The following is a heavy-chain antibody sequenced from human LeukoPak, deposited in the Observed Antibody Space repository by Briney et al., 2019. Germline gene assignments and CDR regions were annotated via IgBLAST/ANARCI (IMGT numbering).Heavy chain of an antibody. CDR3: AKDPTTIISWFDP. CDR1: GFTFSSYW. Sequence: GGSLRLSCAASGFTFSSYWMHWVRRAPGKGLVWVSRINSDGSSTSYADSVKGRFTISRDNSKNTLYLQMNSLRAEDTALYYCAKDPTTIISWFDPWGQGTLVTVSS. J-gene: IGHJ5*02. CDR2: INSDGSST. V-gene: IGHV3-74*01. D-gene: IGHD5-24*01.